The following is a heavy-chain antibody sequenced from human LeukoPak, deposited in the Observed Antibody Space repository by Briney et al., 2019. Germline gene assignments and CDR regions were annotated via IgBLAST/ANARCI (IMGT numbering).Heavy chain of an antibody. CDR3: ARGKRCSGGSCYSVRIFDY. Sequence: PSGTLSLTCAVSGGSISRSNWWSWVRQPPGKGLEWIGEIYHSGSTNYNPSLKSRVTISVDTSKNQFSLKLSSVTAADTAVYYCARGKRCSGGSCYSVRIFDYWGQGTLVTVSS. CDR1: GGSISRSNW. CDR2: IYHSGST. J-gene: IGHJ4*02. V-gene: IGHV4-4*02. D-gene: IGHD2-15*01.